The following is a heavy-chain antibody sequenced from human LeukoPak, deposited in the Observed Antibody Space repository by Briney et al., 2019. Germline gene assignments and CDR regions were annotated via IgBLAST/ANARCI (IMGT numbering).Heavy chain of an antibody. CDR3: ARAFLGATDDY. V-gene: IGHV1-18*01. CDR1: GYTFTSYD. Sequence: GASVKVSCKASGYTFTSYDINWVRQATGQGLEWMGWISAYNGNTNYAQKLQGRVTMTTDTSTSTAYMELRSLRSDDTAVYYCARAFLGATDDYWGQGTLVTVSS. J-gene: IGHJ4*02. D-gene: IGHD1-26*01. CDR2: ISAYNGNT.